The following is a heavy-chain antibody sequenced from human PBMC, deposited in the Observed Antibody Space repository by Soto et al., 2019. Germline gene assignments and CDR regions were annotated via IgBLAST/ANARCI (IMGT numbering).Heavy chain of an antibody. CDR1: GFIVSDNY. Sequence: GGSLRLSCAASGFIVSDNYMTWVRQTPGKGLEWVANIHQDGNEKYYMDSVKGRFTISRDNAKNSLYLQMTSLRAEDTAVYYCAGGNALDVWGQGTTVTVSS. V-gene: IGHV3-7*03. CDR3: AGGNALDV. J-gene: IGHJ6*02. CDR2: IHQDGNEK.